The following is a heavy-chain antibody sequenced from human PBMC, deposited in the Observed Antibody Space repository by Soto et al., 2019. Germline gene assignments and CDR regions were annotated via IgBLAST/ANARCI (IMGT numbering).Heavy chain of an antibody. V-gene: IGHV1-69*01. CDR2: IIPIFGTA. J-gene: IGHJ5*02. CDR1: GGTFSSYA. D-gene: IGHD4-17*01. CDR3: ARDYLTTVTRWFDP. Sequence: QVQLVQSGAEVKKPGSSVKVSCKASGGTFSSYAISWVRQAPGQGLEWMGGIIPIFGTANYAQKFQGRVTITADESTSTDYMELSSLRSEDTAVYYCARDYLTTVTRWFDPWGQGTLVTVSS.